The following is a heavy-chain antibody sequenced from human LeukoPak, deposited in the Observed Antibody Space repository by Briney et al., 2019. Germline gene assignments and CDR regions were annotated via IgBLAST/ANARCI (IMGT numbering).Heavy chain of an antibody. V-gene: IGHV4-4*02. Sequence: PSETLSLTCAVSGVSISTNKWWSWVRQPPGKGLEWIGEINHSGSTNYNPSLKSRVTISVDTSKNQFSLKLSSVTAADTAVYYCARGQRWLQFLQHWGQGTLVTVSS. CDR2: INHSGST. J-gene: IGHJ1*01. D-gene: IGHD5-24*01. CDR1: GVSISTNKW. CDR3: ARGQRWLQFLQH.